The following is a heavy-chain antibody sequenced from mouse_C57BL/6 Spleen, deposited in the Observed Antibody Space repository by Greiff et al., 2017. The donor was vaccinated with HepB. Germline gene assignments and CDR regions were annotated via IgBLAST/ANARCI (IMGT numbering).Heavy chain of an antibody. J-gene: IGHJ2*01. Sequence: EVQLQQSGPVLVKPGASVKMSCKASGYTFTDYYMNWVKQSHGKSLEWIGVINPYNGGTSYNQKVKGKATLTVDKSSSTAYMELNSLTSEDSAVYYCASYGKIYFDYWGQGTTLTVSS. D-gene: IGHD2-1*01. CDR2: INPYNGGT. CDR3: ASYGKIYFDY. V-gene: IGHV1-19*01. CDR1: GYTFTDYY.